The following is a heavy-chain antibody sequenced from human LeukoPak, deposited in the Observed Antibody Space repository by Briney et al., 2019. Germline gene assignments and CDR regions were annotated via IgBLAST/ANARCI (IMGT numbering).Heavy chain of an antibody. CDR2: ISAYNGNT. CDR3: ARVSVPAAISPLDY. CDR1: GYTFTSYG. V-gene: IGHV1-18*01. Sequence: ASVKVSFKASGYTFTSYGISWVRQAPGQGLEWMGWISAYNGNTNYAQKLQGRVTMTTDTSTSTAYMELRSLRSDDTAVYYCARVSVPAAISPLDYWGQGTLVTVSS. D-gene: IGHD2-2*01. J-gene: IGHJ4*02.